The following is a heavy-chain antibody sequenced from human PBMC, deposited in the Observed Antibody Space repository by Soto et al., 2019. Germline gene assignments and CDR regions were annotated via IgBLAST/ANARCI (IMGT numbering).Heavy chain of an antibody. Sequence: PGGSLRLSCAASGFTFSSYAMSWVRQAPGKGLEWVSAISGSGGSTYYAGSVKGRFTISRDNSKNTLYLQMNSLRAEDTAVYYCANTLFFLRRRRPPGSTLFPTRRSFDL. CDR1: GFTFSSYA. J-gene: IGHJ2*01. V-gene: IGHV3-23*01. D-gene: IGHD1-1*01. CDR3: ANTLFFLRRRRPPGSTLFPTRRSFDL. CDR2: ISGSGGST.